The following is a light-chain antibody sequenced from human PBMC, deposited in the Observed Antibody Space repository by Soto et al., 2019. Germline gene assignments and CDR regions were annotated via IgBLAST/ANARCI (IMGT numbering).Light chain of an antibody. V-gene: IGKV1-39*01. CDR1: QTVDNY. CDR3: QQLHGYPII. J-gene: IGKJ5*01. Sequence: DIQVTRSASSMATSICGASALTCRASQTVDNYLKWYQQKPGKAPCLLIYAASTLQSGVPSRFSASGSGTDFTLTISSLQPEDFATYYCQQLHGYPIIFGQGTLLEIK. CDR2: AAS.